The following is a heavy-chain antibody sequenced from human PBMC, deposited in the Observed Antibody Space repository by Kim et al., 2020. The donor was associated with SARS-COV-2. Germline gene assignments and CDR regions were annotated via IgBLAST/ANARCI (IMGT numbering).Heavy chain of an antibody. CDR1: GFTFSDSP. J-gene: IGHJ3*01. V-gene: IGHV3-73*01. CDR3: TRIPGLPVASWAAFDV. CDR2: IRNRVNNYAY. Sequence: GGSLRLSCVASGFTFSDSPMHWVRQASGKGLEWVGRIRNRVNNYAYAYSASGRGRITIDNDDSTNTLHMHINSLKITDTAFYYCTRIPGLPVASWAAFDV. D-gene: IGHD2-21*01.